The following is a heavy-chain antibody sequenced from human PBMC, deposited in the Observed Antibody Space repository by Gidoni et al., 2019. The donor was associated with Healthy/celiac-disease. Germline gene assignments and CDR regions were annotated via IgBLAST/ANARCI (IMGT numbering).Heavy chain of an antibody. J-gene: IGHJ6*02. D-gene: IGHD6-6*01. CDR3: AKAELARIYYYYGMDV. CDR2: ISGNGGST. CDR1: GFPLTSYA. Sequence: EVQLLASGGGLVQPGGSLRLSCAASGFPLTSYAMSWVRQAQGKGLEWVSAISGNGGSTYYEGSVKGRLTISRDNSKKTLYLQMNSLRAEDTAVYYCAKAELARIYYYYGMDVWGQGTTVTVSS. V-gene: IGHV3-23*01.